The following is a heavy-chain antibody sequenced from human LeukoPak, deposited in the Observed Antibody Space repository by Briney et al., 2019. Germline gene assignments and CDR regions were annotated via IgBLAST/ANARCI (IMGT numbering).Heavy chain of an antibody. Sequence: PGGSLRLSCAASGFAFNTYSMNWIRQAPGKGLEWISYISRSGDTLYYADSVEGRFTISRDNAKNSLFLQMNSLRADDTAVYYCAREVVIFPDYYYYGMDVWGQGTTVTVSS. CDR3: AREVVIFPDYYYYGMDV. CDR1: GFAFNTYS. D-gene: IGHD3-9*01. V-gene: IGHV3-48*04. CDR2: ISRSGDTL. J-gene: IGHJ6*02.